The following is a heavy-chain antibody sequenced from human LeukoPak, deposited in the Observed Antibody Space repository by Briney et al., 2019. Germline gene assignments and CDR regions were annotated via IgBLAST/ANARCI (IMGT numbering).Heavy chain of an antibody. V-gene: IGHV3-20*04. CDR3: AREIGGWSPTYYYYCYMDV. CDR2: INWNGGST. D-gene: IGHD6-19*01. Sequence: GGSLRLSCAASGFTFGNYGMSWVRHAPGKGLEWVSGINWNGGSTGYADSVEGRFTISRDNAKNSQYLQMNSLRAEDTAVYYCAREIGGWSPTYYYYCYMDVWGKGTTVTVSS. CDR1: GFTFGNYG. J-gene: IGHJ6*03.